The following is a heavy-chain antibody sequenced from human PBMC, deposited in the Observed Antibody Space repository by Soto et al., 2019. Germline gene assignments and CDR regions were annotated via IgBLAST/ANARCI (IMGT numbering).Heavy chain of an antibody. CDR2: ISTYNGNT. D-gene: IGHD3-9*01. CDR3: ARAEHYDILTGYYSAYSY. V-gene: IGHV1-18*01. J-gene: IGHJ4*02. CDR1: GYTFTSYG. Sequence: QVQLVQSGAEVKKPGASVKVSCKASGYTFTSYGISWVRQAPGQGLEWMGWISTYNGNTNYAQKLQGRVTMTTDTSTSTAYMELRSLRSDDTAVYYCARAEHYDILTGYYSAYSYWGQGTLVTVSS.